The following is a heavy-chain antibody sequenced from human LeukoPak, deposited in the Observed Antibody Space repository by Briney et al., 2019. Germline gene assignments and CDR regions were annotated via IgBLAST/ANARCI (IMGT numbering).Heavy chain of an antibody. D-gene: IGHD1-26*01. Sequence: GRSLRLSCAASGFTFSSYSMTWVRQAPGKGLEWVSSITSSSSYIYYADSVKGRFTISRDNAKTSLYLQMNSLRAEDTAVYYCAREHSATYFDYWGQGTLVTVSS. CDR2: ITSSSSYI. CDR1: GFTFSSYS. J-gene: IGHJ4*02. CDR3: AREHSATYFDY. V-gene: IGHV3-21*01.